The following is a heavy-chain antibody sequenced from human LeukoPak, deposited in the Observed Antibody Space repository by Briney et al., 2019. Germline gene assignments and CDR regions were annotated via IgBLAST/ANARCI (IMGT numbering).Heavy chain of an antibody. CDR3: ARGGRHFMVATPFGY. V-gene: IGHV4-4*07. J-gene: IGHJ4*02. Sequence: SETLSLTCTVSGGSISSYYWSWIRQPAGKGLEWIGRIYTSGSTNYNPSLKSRVTMSVDTSKNQFSLKLSSVTAADTAVYYCARGGRHFMVATPFGYWGQGTLVTVSS. D-gene: IGHD5-12*01. CDR2: IYTSGST. CDR1: GGSISSYY.